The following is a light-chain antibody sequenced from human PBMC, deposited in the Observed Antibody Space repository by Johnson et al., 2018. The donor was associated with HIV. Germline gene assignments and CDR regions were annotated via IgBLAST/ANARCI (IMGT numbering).Light chain of an antibody. V-gene: IGLV1-51*02. CDR1: SSNIGNNY. J-gene: IGLJ1*01. CDR3: GTWDLSLNAYV. Sequence: QSVLTQPPSVSAAPGQKVTISCSGSSSNIGNNYVSWYQQLPGTAPKLLIYENNKRPSGIPDRFSGSKSGTSATLGITGFQTGDEADYFFGTWDLSLNAYVFGPGTNVTVL. CDR2: ENN.